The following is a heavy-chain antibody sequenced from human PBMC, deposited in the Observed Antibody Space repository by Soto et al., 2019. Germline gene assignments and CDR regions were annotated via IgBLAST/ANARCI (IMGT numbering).Heavy chain of an antibody. D-gene: IGHD3-3*01. Sequence: GASVKVSCKASGYTFTSYGISWVRQAPGQGLEWMGWISAYNGNTNYAQKLQGRVTMTTDTSTSTAYMELRSLRSDDTAVYYCAREGWDYDFWSGPPNRPDLGLVYWGQGTLVTVSS. CDR2: ISAYNGNT. J-gene: IGHJ4*02. V-gene: IGHV1-18*01. CDR1: GYTFTSYG. CDR3: AREGWDYDFWSGPPNRPDLGLVY.